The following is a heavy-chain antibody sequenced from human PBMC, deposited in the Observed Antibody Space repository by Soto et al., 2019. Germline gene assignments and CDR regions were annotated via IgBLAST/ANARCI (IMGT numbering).Heavy chain of an antibody. Sequence: EMQLVESGGGLVQPGGSLRLSCASSGFTFSAYEMNWVRQTPGRGLEWVSFISNTGSTLYYADSVKGRFTISRDNAKSSLFLQMNSLRADDTAVYYCVYGYYFASWGQGTLVTVSS. V-gene: IGHV3-48*03. CDR3: VYGYYFAS. CDR1: GFTFSAYE. CDR2: ISNTGSTL. D-gene: IGHD3-10*01. J-gene: IGHJ4*02.